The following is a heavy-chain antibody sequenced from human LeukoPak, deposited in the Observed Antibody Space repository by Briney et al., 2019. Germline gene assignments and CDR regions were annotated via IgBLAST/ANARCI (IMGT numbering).Heavy chain of an antibody. CDR1: GFTFSSHA. D-gene: IGHD3-22*01. CDR3: AKGGTGYYVFDY. CDR2: ISGSGDYT. Sequence: GGSLRLSCAASGFTFSSHAIHWVRQAPGKGLEWISGISGSGDYTYQADSVKGRFTISRENSKNTLYLQMNSLRAEDTAVYYCAKGGTGYYVFDYWGQGTLVTVSS. J-gene: IGHJ4*02. V-gene: IGHV3-23*01.